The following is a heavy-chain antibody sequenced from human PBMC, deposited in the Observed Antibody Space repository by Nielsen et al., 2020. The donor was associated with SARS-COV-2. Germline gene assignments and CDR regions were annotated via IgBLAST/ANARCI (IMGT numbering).Heavy chain of an antibody. J-gene: IGHJ6*03. Sequence: SVKVSCKASGFTFTSSAVQWVRQARGQRLEWIGWIVVGSGNTNYAQKFQERVTITRDMSTSTAYMELSSLRSEDTAVYYCARAGDLDSINYYYYMDVWGKGTTVTVSS. D-gene: IGHD3-16*01. CDR1: GFTFTSSA. CDR2: IVVGSGNT. CDR3: ARAGDLDSINYYYYMDV. V-gene: IGHV1-58*01.